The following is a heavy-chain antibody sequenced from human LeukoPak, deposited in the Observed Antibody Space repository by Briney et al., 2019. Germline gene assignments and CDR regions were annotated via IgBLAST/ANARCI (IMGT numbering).Heavy chain of an antibody. CDR3: ARNVDTAMNYFDY. D-gene: IGHD5-18*01. V-gene: IGHV4-59*01. J-gene: IGHJ4*02. CDR2: IYYSGST. Sequence: SETLSLTCTVSGGSISSYYWSWIRQPPGKGLEWIGYIYYSGSTNYSPSLKSRVTISVDTSKNQFSLKLSSVTAADTAVYYCARNVDTAMNYFDYWGQGTLVTVSS. CDR1: GGSISSYY.